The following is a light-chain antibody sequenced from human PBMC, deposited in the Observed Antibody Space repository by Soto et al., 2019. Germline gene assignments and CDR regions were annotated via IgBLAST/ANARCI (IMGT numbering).Light chain of an antibody. Sequence: QSALTQPASVSGSPGQSITISCTGTSSDVGSYNLVSWYQQYPGKAPKFIIYEVSKRPPGVSNRFSGSKSGNTASLTISGLQAEDEADYYCCSYAGSTPHVVFGGGTKLTVL. V-gene: IGLV2-23*02. CDR1: SSDVGSYNL. CDR2: EVS. CDR3: CSYAGSTPHVV. J-gene: IGLJ2*01.